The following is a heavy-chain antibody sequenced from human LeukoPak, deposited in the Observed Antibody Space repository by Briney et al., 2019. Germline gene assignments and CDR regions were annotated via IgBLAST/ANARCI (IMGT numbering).Heavy chain of an antibody. CDR3: AKGYCSGGSCYSNWFDP. CDR2: IWYDGSNK. J-gene: IGHJ5*02. Sequence: GGSLRLSCAASGFTFSSYGMHWVRQAPGKGLEWVAVIWYDGSNKYYADSVKGRFTIPRDNSKNTLYLQMNSLRAEDTAVYYCAKGYCSGGSCYSNWFDPWGQGTLVAVSS. V-gene: IGHV3-33*06. D-gene: IGHD2-15*01. CDR1: GFTFSSYG.